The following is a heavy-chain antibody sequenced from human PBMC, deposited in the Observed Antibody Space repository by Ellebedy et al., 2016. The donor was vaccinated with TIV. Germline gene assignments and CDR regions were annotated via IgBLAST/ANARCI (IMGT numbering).Heavy chain of an antibody. CDR2: FDPEDGET. CDR1: GYTLTELS. J-gene: IGHJ6*02. CDR3: ARVSRRGGEPMDV. Sequence: AASVKVSCKVSGYTLTELSMHWARQAPGKGLEWMGGFDPEDGETIYAQKFQGRVTMTTDTSTTTAYMELRSLRSDDTAVYYCARVSRRGGEPMDVWGQGTTVTVSS. V-gene: IGHV1-24*01. D-gene: IGHD2-21*01.